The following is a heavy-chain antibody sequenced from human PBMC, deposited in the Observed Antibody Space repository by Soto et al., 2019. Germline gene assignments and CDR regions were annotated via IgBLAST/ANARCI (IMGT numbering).Heavy chain of an antibody. CDR1: GFTFSSYS. Sequence: EVQLVESGGGLVKPGGSLRLSCAASGFTFSSYSMNWVRQAPGRGLEWVSSISSSSSYIYYADSVKGRFTISRDNAKNSQYQEVNSRSAEDTAVYYCTREGIAAGLDYWGQGTLVTVSS. CDR2: ISSSSSYI. V-gene: IGHV3-21*01. J-gene: IGHJ4*02. CDR3: TREGIAAGLDY. D-gene: IGHD6-13*01.